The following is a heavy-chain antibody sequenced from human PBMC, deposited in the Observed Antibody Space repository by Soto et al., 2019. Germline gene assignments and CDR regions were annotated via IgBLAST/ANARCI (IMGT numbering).Heavy chain of an antibody. V-gene: IGHV1-18*01. Sequence: QVQLVQSGDEVKKPGASVKVSCKASGYIFVNYGIAWVRQAPGQGLEWMGWISPYSGNTHSASKVQGRLTMTTDTSTSTAYMDLGSLTSDDTAVYYCVMVDNYVTPTPQDVWGQGTTVTVSS. CDR1: GYIFVNYG. CDR3: VMVDNYVTPTPQDV. J-gene: IGHJ6*02. D-gene: IGHD3-16*01. CDR2: ISPYSGNT.